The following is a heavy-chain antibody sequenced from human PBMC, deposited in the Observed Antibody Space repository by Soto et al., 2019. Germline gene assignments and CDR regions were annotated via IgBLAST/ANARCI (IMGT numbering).Heavy chain of an antibody. D-gene: IGHD2-15*01. Sequence: QVQLVQSGAEVKKPGSSVKVSCKASGGTFSSYTISWVRQAPGQGLEWMGRIIPILGIANYAQKFQGRVTITADKSTSTAYMELSSLRSEDTAVYYCARCGYCSGGSCYSYNYGMDVWGQGTTVAVSS. CDR2: IIPILGIA. J-gene: IGHJ6*02. CDR3: ARCGYCSGGSCYSYNYGMDV. V-gene: IGHV1-69*02. CDR1: GGTFSSYT.